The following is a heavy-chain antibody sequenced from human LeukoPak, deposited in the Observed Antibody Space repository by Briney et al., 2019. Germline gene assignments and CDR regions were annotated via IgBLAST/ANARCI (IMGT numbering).Heavy chain of an antibody. CDR3: ARGEVVIIRIEYFQN. Sequence: GGSLRLSCAASGFTFSSYAMSWVRQAPGKGLEWVSAISGGGGSTYYADSVKCRFTISRDNSKNALYLQMNSLRAEDTAVYYCARGEVVIIRIEYFQNWGQGTLVTVSS. V-gene: IGHV3-23*01. CDR1: GFTFSSYA. CDR2: ISGGGGST. D-gene: IGHD3-3*01. J-gene: IGHJ1*01.